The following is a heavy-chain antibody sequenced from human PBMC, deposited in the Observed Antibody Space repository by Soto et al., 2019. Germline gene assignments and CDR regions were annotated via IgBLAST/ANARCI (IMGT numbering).Heavy chain of an antibody. CDR1: GFTFSSYG. Sequence: GFTFSSYGMHWVRQAPGKGLEWVAVISYDGSNKYYADSVKGRFTISRDNSKNTLYLQMNSLRAEDTAVYYCAKDFMITNPPNYWGQGTLVTVSS. J-gene: IGHJ4*02. D-gene: IGHD3-16*01. V-gene: IGHV3-30*18. CDR2: ISYDGSNK. CDR3: AKDFMITNPPNY.